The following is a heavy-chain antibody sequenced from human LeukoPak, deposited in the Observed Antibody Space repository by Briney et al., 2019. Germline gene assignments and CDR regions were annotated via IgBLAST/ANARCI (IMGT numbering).Heavy chain of an antibody. CDR1: GGSISSYY. Sequence: PSETLSLTCTVSGGSISSYYWSWVRQPPGKGLEWIGNIFYSGSTYYSPSLKSRVTISVDMSKNQFSLKMISVTAADTAVYYCARESGAAGGFDYWGQGTLVTVSS. CDR3: ARESGAAGGFDY. CDR2: IFYSGST. J-gene: IGHJ4*02. D-gene: IGHD6-13*01. V-gene: IGHV4-4*08.